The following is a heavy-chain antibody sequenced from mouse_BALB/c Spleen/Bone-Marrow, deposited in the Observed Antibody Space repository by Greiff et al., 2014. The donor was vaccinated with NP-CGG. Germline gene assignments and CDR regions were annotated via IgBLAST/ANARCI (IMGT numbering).Heavy chain of an antibody. CDR3: ARYYYGSSYEYSDV. V-gene: IGHV1-87*01. D-gene: IGHD1-1*01. Sequence: QVQLQQPGAELARPGASVKLSCKASGYTFTSYWMQWVKQRPGQGLGWIGAIYPGDGDTRYTQKFKGKATLTADKSSSTAYMQLSSWASEDSAVYFCARYYYGSSYEYSDVWGAGTTVTVSS. CDR1: GYTFTSYW. CDR2: IYPGDGDT. J-gene: IGHJ1*01.